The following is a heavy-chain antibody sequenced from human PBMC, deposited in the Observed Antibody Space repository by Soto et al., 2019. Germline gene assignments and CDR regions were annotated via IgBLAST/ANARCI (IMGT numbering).Heavy chain of an antibody. D-gene: IGHD2-21*02. J-gene: IGHJ4*02. CDR2: IYYSGST. CDR1: GGSISSSSYY. V-gene: IGHV4-39*01. CDR3: ASRSAYCGGDCYRDY. Sequence: PSETLSLTCTVSGGSISSSSYYWGWIRQPPGKGLEWIGSIYYSGSTYYNPSLKSRVTISVDTSKNQFSLKLSSVTAADTAVYYCASRSAYCGGDCYRDYWGQGTLVTVSS.